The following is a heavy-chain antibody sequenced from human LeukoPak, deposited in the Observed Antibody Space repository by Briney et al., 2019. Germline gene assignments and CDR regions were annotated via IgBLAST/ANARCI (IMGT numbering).Heavy chain of an antibody. D-gene: IGHD2-21*02. CDR1: GGTFISYT. J-gene: IGHJ5*02. CDR3: ARVGRAYCGGDCYPYWFDP. V-gene: IGHV1-69*05. CDR2: IIPIFGTA. Sequence: ASVKVSCKASGGTFISYTISGVRQAPGQGLEWMGRIIPIFGTANYAQKFQGRVTITTDESTGTAYMELSSLRSEDTAVYYCARVGRAYCGGDCYPYWFDPWGQGTLVTVSS.